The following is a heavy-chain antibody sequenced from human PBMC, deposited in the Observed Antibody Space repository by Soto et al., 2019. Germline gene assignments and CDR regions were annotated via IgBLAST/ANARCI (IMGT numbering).Heavy chain of an antibody. D-gene: IGHD3-22*01. V-gene: IGHV3-43*01. CDR2: ISWDGGST. J-gene: IGHJ6*02. CDR1: GFTFDDYT. Sequence: PGGSLRLSCAASGFTFDDYTMHWVRQAPGKGLEWVSLISWDGGSTYSADSVKGRFTISRDNSKNSLYLQMNSLRTEDTALYYCAKDLETHYYDSSGYRYPKYYYYYGMDVWGQGTTVTVSS. CDR3: AKDLETHYYDSSGYRYPKYYYYYGMDV.